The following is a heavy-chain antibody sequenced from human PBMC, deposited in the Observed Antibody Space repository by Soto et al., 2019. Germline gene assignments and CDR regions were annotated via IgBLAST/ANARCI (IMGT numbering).Heavy chain of an antibody. Sequence: GGSLRLSCAASGFTFSSYGMHWVRQAPGKGLEWVAVIWLDGSNKYYADSVKGRFTISRDNSKNTLYLQMNSLRAEDTAVYYCASTNLQTPYYYYYYMDVWGKGTTVTVSS. CDR3: ASTNLQTPYYYYYYMDV. V-gene: IGHV3-33*01. CDR2: IWLDGSNK. CDR1: GFTFSSYG. J-gene: IGHJ6*03. D-gene: IGHD2-2*01.